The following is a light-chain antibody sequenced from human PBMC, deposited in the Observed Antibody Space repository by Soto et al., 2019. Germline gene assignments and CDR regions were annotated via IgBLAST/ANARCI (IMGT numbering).Light chain of an antibody. V-gene: IGKV3-11*01. CDR1: QYVSSF. J-gene: IGKJ1*01. CDR3: QQRYNWPPT. CDR2: DAS. Sequence: EIVLTQSPATLSLGPVERATLSCRASQYVSSFLAWYQQKAGQAPRLLIYDASHRATGIPARFSGSGSGTDFTLTINNLEPEDFALYYCQQRYNWPPTFGQGTKVDIK.